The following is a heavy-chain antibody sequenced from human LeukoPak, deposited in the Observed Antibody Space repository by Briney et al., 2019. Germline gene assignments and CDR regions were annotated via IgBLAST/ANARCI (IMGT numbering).Heavy chain of an antibody. J-gene: IGHJ4*02. Sequence: GGSLRLSCAASEFSVGSYGMHWVRQAPGKGLEWVTLISYDGNYKHYADSVKGRFTISRDNSKNTLYLEMNSLRSDDTAVYYCARVSYGDYPIDYWGQGTLVTVSS. V-gene: IGHV3-30*03. CDR3: ARVSYGDYPIDY. CDR1: EFSVGSYG. D-gene: IGHD4-17*01. CDR2: ISYDGNYK.